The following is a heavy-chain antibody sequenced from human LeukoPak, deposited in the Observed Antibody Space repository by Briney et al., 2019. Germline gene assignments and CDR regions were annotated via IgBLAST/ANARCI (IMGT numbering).Heavy chain of an antibody. CDR2: IYHSGST. CDR3: ARLSPYYDILTGYYKTSVFDY. V-gene: IGHV4-38-2*02. CDR1: GYSISSGYY. Sequence: PSETLSLTCTVSGYSISSGYYWGWIRQPPGKGLDGIGSIYHSGSTYYNPALKSRVTISVDTSKNQFSLNLSSVTAADTAVYYCARLSPYYDILTGYYKTSVFDYWGQGTLVTVSS. J-gene: IGHJ4*02. D-gene: IGHD3-9*01.